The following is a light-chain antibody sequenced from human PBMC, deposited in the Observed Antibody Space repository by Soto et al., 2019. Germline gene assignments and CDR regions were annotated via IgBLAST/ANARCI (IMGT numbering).Light chain of an antibody. CDR1: QSLLDSDGYNY. V-gene: IGKV2-28*01. CDR2: LGS. Sequence: DIVMTQSPISLPVTPGEPASISCRSSQSLLDSDGYNYLDWYLQKPGQSPQLLIYLGSNRASGVPDRFSGSGSGTDFTLKISRVEAEDVGVYYCMQALQSITFGQGTRLEIK. J-gene: IGKJ5*01. CDR3: MQALQSIT.